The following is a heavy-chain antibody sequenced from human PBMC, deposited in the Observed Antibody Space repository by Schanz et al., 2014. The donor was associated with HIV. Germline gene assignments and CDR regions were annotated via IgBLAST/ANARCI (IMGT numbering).Heavy chain of an antibody. J-gene: IGHJ4*02. CDR3: ARGYWKYVKY. V-gene: IGHV3-30*19. Sequence: QVQLVESGGGVVQPGRSLRLSCTASGFTFSSSGMHWVRQSPGTGLEWVAVISYDGINKNYADSVRGRFTISRDNSKNTLYLQMDRLSDDDTSVYYCARGYWKYVKYWGQGTRVTVSS. CDR1: GFTFSSSG. CDR2: ISYDGINK. D-gene: IGHD1-7*01.